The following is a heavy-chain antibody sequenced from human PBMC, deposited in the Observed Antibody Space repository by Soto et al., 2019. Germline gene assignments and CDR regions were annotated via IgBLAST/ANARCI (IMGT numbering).Heavy chain of an antibody. CDR3: ARDRSTVSYDAFDV. CDR2: IFHSGRT. V-gene: IGHV4-31*03. D-gene: IGHD4-17*01. Sequence: KASETLSLTCTVSGGSISSGNYYWTWIRQRPGKGLEWIGYIFHSGRTYFHPSLKSRVTISVDTSKNQFSLNLSSVTAADTAVYYCARDRSTVSYDAFDVWGQGTMVTVSS. CDR1: GGSISSGNYY. J-gene: IGHJ3*01.